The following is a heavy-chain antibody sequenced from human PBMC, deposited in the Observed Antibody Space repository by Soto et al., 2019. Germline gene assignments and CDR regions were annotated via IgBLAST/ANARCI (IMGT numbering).Heavy chain of an antibody. J-gene: IGHJ4*02. CDR3: ARANSGDDDEFDY. Sequence: ASLKVSCKASGYTFTGHYMHWVRQAPGQGLEWMGWTNPNSGGTDYAQKFKGRVTMTRDTSISAAYMDLSGLRYDDTAVYYCARANSGDDDEFDYWGQGTPVTVSS. V-gene: IGHV1-2*02. D-gene: IGHD5-12*01. CDR1: GYTFTGHY. CDR2: TNPNSGGT.